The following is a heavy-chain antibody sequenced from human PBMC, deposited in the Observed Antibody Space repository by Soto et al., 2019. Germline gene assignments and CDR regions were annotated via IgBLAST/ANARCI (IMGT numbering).Heavy chain of an antibody. V-gene: IGHV1-18*01. CDR2: ISAYNGNT. Sequence: ASVKVSCEASGYTFTSYGISWVRQAPGQGLEWMGWISAYNGNTNYAQKLQGRVTMTTDTSTSTAYMELRSLRSDDTAVYYCARLYCISTSCYLGMDVWGQGTTVTAP. CDR1: GYTFTSYG. CDR3: ARLYCISTSCYLGMDV. J-gene: IGHJ6*02. D-gene: IGHD2-2*01.